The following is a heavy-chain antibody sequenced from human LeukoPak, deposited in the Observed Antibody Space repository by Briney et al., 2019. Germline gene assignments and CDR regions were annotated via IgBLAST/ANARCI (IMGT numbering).Heavy chain of an antibody. Sequence: GASVKVSCKASGYTFTGYYMHWVRQAPGQGLEWMGWINPNSGGTNYAQKFQGRVTMTRDTSISTAYMELSRLRSDDTAVYHCARDYDILTGYYPLDYWGQGTLVTVSS. J-gene: IGHJ4*02. CDR1: GYTFTGYY. D-gene: IGHD3-9*01. V-gene: IGHV1-2*02. CDR3: ARDYDILTGYYPLDY. CDR2: INPNSGGT.